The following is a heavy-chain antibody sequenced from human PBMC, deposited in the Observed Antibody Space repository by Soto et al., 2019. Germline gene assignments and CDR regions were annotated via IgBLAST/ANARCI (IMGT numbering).Heavy chain of an antibody. CDR1: GGSISSYY. J-gene: IGHJ4*02. D-gene: IGHD5-18*01. Sequence: QVQLQESGPGLVKPSETLSLTCTVSGGSISSYYWSWIRQPPGKGLDWIGYIYYGGSTNYNPSLKGRVPISVDTSKNQFSLKLSSVTAADTAVYYCARRYGSCFNSWGQGTLVTVS. CDR3: ARRYGSCFNS. V-gene: IGHV4-59*08. CDR2: IYYGGST.